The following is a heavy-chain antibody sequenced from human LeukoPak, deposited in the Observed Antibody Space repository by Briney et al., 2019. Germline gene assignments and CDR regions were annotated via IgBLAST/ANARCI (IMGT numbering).Heavy chain of an antibody. V-gene: IGHV3-23*01. CDR2: ISGSGGST. J-gene: IGHJ4*02. Sequence: GGSLRLSCAASGFTFSSYAMSWVCQAPGKGLEWVSAISGSGGSTYYADSVKGRFTISRDNSKNTLYLQMNSLRAEDTAVYYCAKDSTIFGVATPHWRGQGTLVTVSS. CDR3: AKDSTIFGVATPHW. D-gene: IGHD3-3*01. CDR1: GFTFSSYA.